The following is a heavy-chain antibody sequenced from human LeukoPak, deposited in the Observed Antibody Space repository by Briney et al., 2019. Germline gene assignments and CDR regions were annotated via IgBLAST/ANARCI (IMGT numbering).Heavy chain of an antibody. CDR1: GYTFTGYY. D-gene: IGHD6-13*01. J-gene: IGHJ5*02. Sequence: SVKVSCKASGYTFTGYYMHWVPQAPGQGLEWMGWINPNSGGTNYAQKFQGRVTMTRDTSTSTAYMELSRLRSDDTAVYYCARDLTRYSSSPWGQGTLVTVSS. V-gene: IGHV1-2*02. CDR2: INPNSGGT. CDR3: ARDLTRYSSSP.